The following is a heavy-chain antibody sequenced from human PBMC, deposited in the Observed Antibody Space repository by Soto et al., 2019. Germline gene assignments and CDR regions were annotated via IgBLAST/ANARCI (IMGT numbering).Heavy chain of an antibody. Sequence: GGSLRLSYAASGFTFSSYAMHWVRQAPGKGLEWVAVISYDGSNKYYADSVKGRFTISRDNSKNTLYLQMNSLRAEDTAVYYCARDGYCSSTSCYKGLYYYYYGMDVWGQGTTVTVSS. CDR2: ISYDGSNK. D-gene: IGHD2-2*02. CDR1: GFTFSSYA. V-gene: IGHV3-30-3*01. J-gene: IGHJ6*02. CDR3: ARDGYCSSTSCYKGLYYYYYGMDV.